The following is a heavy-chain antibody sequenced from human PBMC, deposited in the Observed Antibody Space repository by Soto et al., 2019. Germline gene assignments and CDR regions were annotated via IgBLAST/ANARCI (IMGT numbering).Heavy chain of an antibody. CDR1: GFTFSSYA. Sequence: GSLRLSCAASGFTFSSYAMSWVRQAPGKGLEWVSAISGSGGSTYYADSVKGRFTISRDNSKNTLYLQMNSLRAEDTAIYYCAKDRGYSGYDFQYNWFDPWGQGTLVTVSS. D-gene: IGHD5-12*01. V-gene: IGHV3-23*01. J-gene: IGHJ5*02. CDR3: AKDRGYSGYDFQYNWFDP. CDR2: ISGSGGST.